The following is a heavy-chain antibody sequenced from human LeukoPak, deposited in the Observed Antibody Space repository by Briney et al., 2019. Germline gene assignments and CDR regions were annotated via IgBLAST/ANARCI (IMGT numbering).Heavy chain of an antibody. V-gene: IGHV3-21*06. J-gene: IGHJ4*02. CDR1: GFTFSRYS. CDR2: ISTSSSYI. D-gene: IGHD6-13*01. CDR3: ARIPHLIAAAGTGVDY. Sequence: TGRSLRLSCAASGFTFSRYSMNWVRQAPGKGLEWVSSISTSSSYIYYADSVKGRFTISRDNAKNLLYLQMNSLRAEDTAVYYCARIPHLIAAAGTGVDYWGQGTLVTVSS.